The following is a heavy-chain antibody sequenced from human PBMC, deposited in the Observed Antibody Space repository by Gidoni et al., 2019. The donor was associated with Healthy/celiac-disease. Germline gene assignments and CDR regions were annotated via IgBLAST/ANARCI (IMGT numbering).Heavy chain of an antibody. CDR1: GFTFSSYS. V-gene: IGHV3-48*01. CDR2: ISSSSSTI. Sequence: EVQLVESGGGLVQPGGSLRLSCAASGFTFSSYSMNWVRQAPGKGLEWVSYISSSSSTIYYADSVKGRFTISRDNAKNSLYLQMNSLRAEDTAVYYCARDYFGDYGSNWFDPWGQGTLVTVSS. D-gene: IGHD4-17*01. CDR3: ARDYFGDYGSNWFDP. J-gene: IGHJ5*02.